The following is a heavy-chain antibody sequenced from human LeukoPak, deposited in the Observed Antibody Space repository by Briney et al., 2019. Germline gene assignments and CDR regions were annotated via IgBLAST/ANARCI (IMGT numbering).Heavy chain of an antibody. Sequence: GASVKVSCKASGGTFSTYAISWVRQAPGQGLEWMGGIIPIFGTSNYAQNFQGRVTITADESTSTAYMELSSLRSEDTAVYYCARDDERYFDRLGHDAFDIWGQGTLVTVSS. V-gene: IGHV1-69*13. CDR2: IIPIFGTS. D-gene: IGHD3-9*01. CDR1: GGTFSTYA. J-gene: IGHJ3*02. CDR3: ARDDERYFDRLGHDAFDI.